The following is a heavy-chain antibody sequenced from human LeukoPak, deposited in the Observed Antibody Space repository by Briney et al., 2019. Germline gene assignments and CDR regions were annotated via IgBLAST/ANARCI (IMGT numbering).Heavy chain of an antibody. CDR1: GGSISSGSYY. CDR2: IHTSGST. D-gene: IGHD4-17*01. V-gene: IGHV4-61*09. Sequence: PSETLSLTCTVPGGSISSGSYYWSWVRQPAGKGLEWIGHIHTSGSTNYSPSLKSRVGISVDTSKNQFSLRLTSVTAADSAVYYCARDRWDGDYVLDSWGQGTLVTVSS. J-gene: IGHJ4*02. CDR3: ARDRWDGDYVLDS.